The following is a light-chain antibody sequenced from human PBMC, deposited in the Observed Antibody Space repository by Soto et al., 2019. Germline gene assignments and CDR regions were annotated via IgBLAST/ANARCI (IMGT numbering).Light chain of an antibody. CDR2: SNN. Sequence: QSVLTQPPSASGTPGQRVTISCSGSSSNIGSNTVNWYQQLPGTAPKLLIYSNNQRPSGVPDRFSGSKSGTSASLAISGLQSEDEADYYCAAWDDSLNLVFGGGTMLTVL. CDR1: SSNIGSNT. J-gene: IGLJ2*01. CDR3: AAWDDSLNLV. V-gene: IGLV1-44*01.